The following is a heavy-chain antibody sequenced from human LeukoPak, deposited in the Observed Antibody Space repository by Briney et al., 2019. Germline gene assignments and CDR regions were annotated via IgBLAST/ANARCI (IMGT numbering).Heavy chain of an antibody. D-gene: IGHD3-22*01. CDR2: ISSDATTT. V-gene: IGHV3-74*01. Sequence: GGSLRLSCVASGFSISNYWMHWVRQAPGKGLMWASRISSDATTTNYADSVKGRFTISRDNAKNMVYLQMNSLRAEDTAVYYCAKPHIDSYYYDSSGYFDYWGQGTLVTVSS. CDR1: GFSISNYW. CDR3: AKPHIDSYYYDSSGYFDY. J-gene: IGHJ4*02.